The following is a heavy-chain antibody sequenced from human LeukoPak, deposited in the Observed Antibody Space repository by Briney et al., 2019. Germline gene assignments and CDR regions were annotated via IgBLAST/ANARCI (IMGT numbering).Heavy chain of an antibody. D-gene: IGHD1-26*01. J-gene: IGHJ3*02. CDR3: ARESGLLPSAFDI. V-gene: IGHV3-53*01. CDR2: IYSGGST. Sequence: GGSLRLSCAASGFTVSSNYMSWVRQAPRKGLEWVSVIYSGGSTYYADSVKGRFTISRDNSKNTLYLQMNSLRAEDTAVYYCARESGLLPSAFDIWGQGTMVTVSS. CDR1: GFTVSSNY.